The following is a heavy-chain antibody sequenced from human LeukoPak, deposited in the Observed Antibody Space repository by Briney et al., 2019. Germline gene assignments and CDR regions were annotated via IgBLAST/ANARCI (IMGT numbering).Heavy chain of an antibody. J-gene: IGHJ4*02. D-gene: IGHD2-21*01. Sequence: GGSLRLSCAASGFNFGDSRMTWVRQAPGKGLQWVANVNQDGTEKHTLDSVEGRFTISRDNAKKSLYLQMSSLRPEDTVLYCWVKGDWYFESWGQGTLVTVSS. CDR1: GFNFGDSR. V-gene: IGHV3-7*04. CDR3: VKGDWYFES. CDR2: VNQDGTEK.